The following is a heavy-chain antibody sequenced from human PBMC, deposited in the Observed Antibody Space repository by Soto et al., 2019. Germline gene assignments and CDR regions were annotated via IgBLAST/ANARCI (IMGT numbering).Heavy chain of an antibody. J-gene: IGHJ5*02. D-gene: IGHD6-6*01. CDR1: GGSISSGGYS. Sequence: PSETLSLTCAVSGGSISSGGYSWSWIRQPPGKGLEWIGYIYHSGSTYYNPSLKSRVTISVDRSKNQFSLKLSSVTAADTAVYYCARCIAARPDLTGGQLWFDPWGQGTLVTVSS. CDR3: ARCIAARPDLTGGQLWFDP. CDR2: IYHSGST. V-gene: IGHV4-30-2*01.